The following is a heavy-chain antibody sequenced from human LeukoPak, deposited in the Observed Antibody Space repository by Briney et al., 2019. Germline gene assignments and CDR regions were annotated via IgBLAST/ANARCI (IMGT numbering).Heavy chain of an antibody. CDR3: ARIAVAHAFDI. Sequence: GGSLRLSCAASGFTFSSYWMSWVRQAPRKGLEWVANIKQDGSEKYYVDSVKGRFTISRDNAKNSLYLQMNSLRAEDTAVYYCARIAVAHAFDIWGQGTMVTVSS. J-gene: IGHJ3*02. V-gene: IGHV3-7*01. D-gene: IGHD6-19*01. CDR1: GFTFSSYW. CDR2: IKQDGSEK.